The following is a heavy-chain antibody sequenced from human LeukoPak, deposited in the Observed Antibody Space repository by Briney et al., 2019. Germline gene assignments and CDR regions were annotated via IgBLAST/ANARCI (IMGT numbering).Heavy chain of an antibody. D-gene: IGHD1-20*01. Sequence: GGSLRLSCAASGFTFSSYAVSWVRQAPGKGLEWVSAISGSGGSTYYADSVKGRFTISRDNSKNTLYLQMNSLRAEDTAVYYCAKKMSITAASQVDYWGQGTLVTVSS. CDR1: GFTFSSYA. CDR3: AKKMSITAASQVDY. J-gene: IGHJ4*02. CDR2: ISGSGGST. V-gene: IGHV3-23*01.